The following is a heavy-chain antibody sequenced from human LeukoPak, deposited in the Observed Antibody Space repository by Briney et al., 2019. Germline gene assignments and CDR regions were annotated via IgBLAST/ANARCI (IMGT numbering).Heavy chain of an antibody. J-gene: IGHJ4*02. Sequence: PSQTLSLTCTVSGGSISSGDYYWSWIRQPPGKGLEWIGYIYYSGSTNYNPSLKSRVTISVDTSKNQFSLKLSSVTAADTAVYYCARGEDYYGSGSYFGYWGQGTLVTVSS. D-gene: IGHD3-10*01. CDR2: IYYSGST. V-gene: IGHV4-30-4*01. CDR3: ARGEDYYGSGSYFGY. CDR1: GGSISSGDYY.